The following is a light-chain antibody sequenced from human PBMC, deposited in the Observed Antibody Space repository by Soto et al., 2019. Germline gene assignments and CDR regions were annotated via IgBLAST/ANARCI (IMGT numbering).Light chain of an antibody. Sequence: EIVLTQSPATLSLSPGERATLSCRASQSVSSNFLAWYQHKPGQAPRLLIYDSSSRATGIPARFSGSGSGTDFTLSIIRLEPEDFAVYYCQQYDISPWTFGQGTKVDIK. CDR1: QSVSSNF. CDR3: QQYDISPWT. J-gene: IGKJ1*01. CDR2: DSS. V-gene: IGKV3-20*01.